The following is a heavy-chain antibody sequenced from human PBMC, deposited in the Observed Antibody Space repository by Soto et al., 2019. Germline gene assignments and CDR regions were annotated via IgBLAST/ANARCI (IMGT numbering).Heavy chain of an antibody. CDR3: ARDNGIAGSFDP. D-gene: IGHD6-13*01. J-gene: IGHJ5*02. CDR1: GFTFRSYS. V-gene: IGHV3-48*02. CDR2: ISISSRTI. Sequence: EMQLVESGGGLVQPGGSLRLSCAASGFTFRSYSMNWVRQAPGKGLEWVSYISISSRTIYYADSVKGRFTISRDDAKNSLYLQMNSLRDEDTSVYYCARDNGIAGSFDPWGQGTLFTVSS.